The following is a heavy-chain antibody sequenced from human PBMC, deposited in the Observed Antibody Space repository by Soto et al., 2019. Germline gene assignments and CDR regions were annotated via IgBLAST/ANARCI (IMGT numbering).Heavy chain of an antibody. Sequence: APVHVSCKVSEYTLTELSMHWVRQPPGKRPEWMGGFDREDGETIYAQKIQRRVTMTEDTATDTAYMELSSVRSGDTAVYYCATDIVVVTATTRGRLFDSWGQGTLVTVSS. J-gene: IGHJ4*02. D-gene: IGHD2-21*02. CDR1: EYTLTELS. CDR2: FDREDGET. V-gene: IGHV1-24*01. CDR3: ATDIVVVTATTRGRLFDS.